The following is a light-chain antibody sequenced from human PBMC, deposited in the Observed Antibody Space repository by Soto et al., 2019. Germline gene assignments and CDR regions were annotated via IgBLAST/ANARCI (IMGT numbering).Light chain of an antibody. CDR2: EVS. Sequence: QSVLTQPASVSGSPGQSITISCTGTSSDVGDYNYVSWYQQLPGKAPKLMIYEVSNRPSGVSIRFSGSKSGNTASLTISGLRAEDEADYYCNSYTSTNTPYVFGTGTKVTVL. J-gene: IGLJ1*01. CDR1: SSDVGDYNY. V-gene: IGLV2-14*01. CDR3: NSYTSTNTPYV.